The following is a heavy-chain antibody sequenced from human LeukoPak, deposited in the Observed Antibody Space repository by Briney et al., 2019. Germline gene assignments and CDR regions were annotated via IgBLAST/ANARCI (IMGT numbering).Heavy chain of an antibody. Sequence: GGSLRLSCAASGFTFSSYSMNWVRQAPGKGLEWVSYISSSSSTIYYADSVKGRFTISRDNAMYLQMNSLRAEDTAVYYCARVFRPSLTVFIIRGAFDIWGQGTMVTVSS. CDR1: GFTFSSYS. J-gene: IGHJ3*02. D-gene: IGHD3-3*01. CDR3: ARVFRPSLTVFIIRGAFDI. V-gene: IGHV3-48*01. CDR2: ISSSSSTI.